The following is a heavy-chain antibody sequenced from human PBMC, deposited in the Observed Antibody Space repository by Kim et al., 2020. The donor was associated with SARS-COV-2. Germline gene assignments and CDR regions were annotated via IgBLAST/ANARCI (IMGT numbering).Heavy chain of an antibody. CDR2: IKSKTDGGTT. CDR3: TTDSYCSSTSCYYYYYGMDV. CDR1: GFTFSNAW. Sequence: GGSLRLSCAASGFTFSNAWMSWVRQAPGKGLEWVGRIKSKTDGGTTDYAAPVKGRFTISRDDSKNTLYLQMNSLKTEDTAVYYCTTDSYCSSTSCYYYYYGMDVWGQGTTVTVSS. D-gene: IGHD2-2*01. V-gene: IGHV3-15*01. J-gene: IGHJ6*02.